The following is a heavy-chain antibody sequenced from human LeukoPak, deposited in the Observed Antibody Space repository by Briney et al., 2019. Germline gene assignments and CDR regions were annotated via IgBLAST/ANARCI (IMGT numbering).Heavy chain of an antibody. V-gene: IGHV3-11*03. J-gene: IGHJ6*02. Sequence: VGSLRLSCVASGFTFSAHYMSWIRQPPGKGLEWVSYIDISSGYTYYVDSVKGRFTISRDNARNSLYLQMDYLRAEDTAVYFCARGHYGLDVWGQGTSVTVSS. CDR3: ARGHYGLDV. CDR2: IDISSGYT. CDR1: GFTFSAHY.